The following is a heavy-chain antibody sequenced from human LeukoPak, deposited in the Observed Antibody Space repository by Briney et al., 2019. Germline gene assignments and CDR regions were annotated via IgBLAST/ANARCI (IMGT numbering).Heavy chain of an antibody. CDR3: ARAGRYCSGGSCLDNDAFDI. V-gene: IGHV4-59*01. D-gene: IGHD2-15*01. Sequence: SETLSLTCTVSGGSISSYYWSWIRQPPGKGLEWIAYIYYSGSTNYNPSLKSRVTISVDTSKNQFSLKLSSVTAADTAVYYCARAGRYCSGGSCLDNDAFDIWGQGTVVTVSS. CDR2: IYYSGST. J-gene: IGHJ3*02. CDR1: GGSISSYY.